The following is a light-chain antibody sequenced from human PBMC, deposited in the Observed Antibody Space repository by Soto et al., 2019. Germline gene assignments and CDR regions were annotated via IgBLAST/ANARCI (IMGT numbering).Light chain of an antibody. CDR3: ASYTSSSTSVI. J-gene: IGLJ2*01. CDR1: SSDVGSYKY. CDR2: EVS. V-gene: IGLV2-14*01. Sequence: QSVLTQPASVSGSPGQSITISCTGTSSDVGSYKYVSWYQQHPDKAPKLIIFEVSNRPSGISSRFSGSKSGNTASLTISGLQAEDEADYYCASYTSSSTSVIFGRGTKLTVL.